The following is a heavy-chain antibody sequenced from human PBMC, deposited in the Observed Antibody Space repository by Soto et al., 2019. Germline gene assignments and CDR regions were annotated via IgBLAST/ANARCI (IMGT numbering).Heavy chain of an antibody. V-gene: IGHV3-23*01. Sequence: GGSLRLSCAASGFTFSSYAMSWVRQAPGKGLEWVSAISGSGGSTYYADSVKGRFTISRDNSKNTLYLQMNSLRAEDTAVYYCAKFSSQFLEWLPPANWFDPWGQGTLVTVSS. D-gene: IGHD3-3*01. CDR3: AKFSSQFLEWLPPANWFDP. CDR2: ISGSGGST. J-gene: IGHJ5*02. CDR1: GFTFSSYA.